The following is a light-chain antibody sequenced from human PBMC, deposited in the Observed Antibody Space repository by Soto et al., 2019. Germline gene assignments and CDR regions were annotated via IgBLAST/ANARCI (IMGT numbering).Light chain of an antibody. CDR3: SSYAGSYSLYV. V-gene: IGLV2-11*01. CDR1: SSDFGGYNY. J-gene: IGLJ1*01. CDR2: DVS. Sequence: ALTQPRSVSGSPGHSVTISCTGTSSDFGGYNYVSWYQQHPGKAPKLMIYDVSKRPSGVPDRFSGSKSGNTASLTISGLQAEDEADYYCSSYAGSYSLYVFGSGTKVTVL.